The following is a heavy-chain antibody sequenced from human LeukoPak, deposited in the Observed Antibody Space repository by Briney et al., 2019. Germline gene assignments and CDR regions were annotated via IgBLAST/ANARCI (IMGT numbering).Heavy chain of an antibody. CDR1: GITFSHYW. V-gene: IGHV3-7*01. J-gene: IGHJ3*02. CDR2: IKPDGSDK. D-gene: IGHD2-15*01. CDR3: AREDMWAFDM. Sequence: PGGSLRLSCAASGITFSHYWMSWVRQAPGKGQEWVANIKPDGSDKYYIDSVKGRFTISRDNAKNTLYLQMDSLRAEDTAVYYCAREDMWAFDMWGQGTMVTVSS.